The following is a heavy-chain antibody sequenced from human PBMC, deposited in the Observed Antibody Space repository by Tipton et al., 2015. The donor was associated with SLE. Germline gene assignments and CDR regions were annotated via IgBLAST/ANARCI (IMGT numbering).Heavy chain of an antibody. Sequence: GLVKPSETLSLTCTVSGGSISSYYWSWIRQPPGKGLEWIGYIYYSGSTNYNPSLKSRVTISLDTSKNQFSLRLSSVSTADTAVYYCARGSDYYGYFEYWGQGVLVTVSS. CDR3: ARGSDYYGYFEY. J-gene: IGHJ4*02. D-gene: IGHD3-16*01. V-gene: IGHV4-59*12. CDR1: GGSISSYY. CDR2: IYYSGST.